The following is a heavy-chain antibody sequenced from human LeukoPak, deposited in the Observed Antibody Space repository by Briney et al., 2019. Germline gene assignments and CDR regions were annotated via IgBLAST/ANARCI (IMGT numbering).Heavy chain of an antibody. CDR3: AKDNYYESSAYQEY. J-gene: IGHJ4*02. Sequence: TGGSLRLSCAASGFIFSSYGMHWVRQAPGKGLEWVAVISNDGSNKYYADSVKGRFTISRDNSKNTLYLQMNSLRAEDTAVYNCAKDNYYESSAYQEYWGQGTLVTVSS. CDR2: ISNDGSNK. D-gene: IGHD3-22*01. CDR1: GFIFSSYG. V-gene: IGHV3-30*18.